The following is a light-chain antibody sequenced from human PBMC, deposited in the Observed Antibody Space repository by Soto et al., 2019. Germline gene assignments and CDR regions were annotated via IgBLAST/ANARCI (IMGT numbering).Light chain of an antibody. Sequence: DIQMTQSPSTLSGSVGDRVTITCRASQTISSWLAWYQQKPGKAPKLLIYKASTLKSGVPSRFSGSGSGTEFTLTISSLQPDDFATYYCQHYNSYSEAFGQGITGDIK. CDR3: QHYNSYSEA. CDR1: QTISSW. J-gene: IGKJ1*01. V-gene: IGKV1-5*03. CDR2: KAS.